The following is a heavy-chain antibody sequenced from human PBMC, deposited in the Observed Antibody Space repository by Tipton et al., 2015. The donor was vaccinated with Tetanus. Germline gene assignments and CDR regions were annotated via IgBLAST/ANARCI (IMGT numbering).Heavy chain of an antibody. CDR3: ARGTFHAFDF. Sequence: TLSLTCSVSRGSINSGTFYWAWIRQPPGKGLEWIGTMYNSGATYYNPSLKGRVTISGDTSKNLFSLTSVTASDTAVYYCARGTFHAFDFWGQGVQVTVSS. CDR2: MYNSGAT. D-gene: IGHD2/OR15-2a*01. J-gene: IGHJ4*02. V-gene: IGHV4-39*02. CDR1: RGSINSGTFY.